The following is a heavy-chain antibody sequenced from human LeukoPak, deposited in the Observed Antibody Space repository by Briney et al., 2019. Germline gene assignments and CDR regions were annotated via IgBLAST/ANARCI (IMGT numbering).Heavy chain of an antibody. J-gene: IGHJ3*02. D-gene: IGHD3-10*01. CDR1: GFTFSTYA. V-gene: IGHV3-30*01. CDR2: ISYDERNT. CDR3: ARGEVIRGVIITLGAFDI. Sequence: PRRSLRLSCAASGFTFSTYAMHWVRQAPGKGLDWVVVISYDERNTYYADSVKGRFTISRDNSKNTLYLQMNSLRPEDTAVYYCARGEVIRGVIITLGAFDIWGQGTMVTVSS.